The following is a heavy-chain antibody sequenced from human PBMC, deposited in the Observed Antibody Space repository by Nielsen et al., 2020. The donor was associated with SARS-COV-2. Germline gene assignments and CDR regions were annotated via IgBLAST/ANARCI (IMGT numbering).Heavy chain of an antibody. CDR2: IYYSGST. CDR3: ARRFTDTIFGANNYYFDY. Sequence: SETLSLTCRVSGGSIGSGDFYWSWIRQHPGKGLEWIGYIYYSGSTYYNPSLKSRVTISVDTSKNQFSLKLSSVTAADTAVYYCARRFTDTIFGANNYYFDYWGQGTLVTVSS. V-gene: IGHV4-31*03. D-gene: IGHD3-3*01. CDR1: GGSIGSGDFY. J-gene: IGHJ4*02.